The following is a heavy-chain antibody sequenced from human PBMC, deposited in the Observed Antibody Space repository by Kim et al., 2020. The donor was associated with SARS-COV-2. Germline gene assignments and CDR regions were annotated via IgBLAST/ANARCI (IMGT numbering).Heavy chain of an antibody. CDR1: GGSISSSSYY. CDR3: ARDGSSSWYEANWFDP. V-gene: IGHV4-39*02. J-gene: IGHJ5*02. Sequence: SETLSLTCTVSGGSISSSSYYWGWIRQPPGKGLEWIGSIYYSGSTYYNPSLKSRVTISVDTSKNQFSLKLSSVTAADTAVYYCARDGSSSWYEANWFDPWGQGTLVTVSS. CDR2: IYYSGST. D-gene: IGHD6-13*01.